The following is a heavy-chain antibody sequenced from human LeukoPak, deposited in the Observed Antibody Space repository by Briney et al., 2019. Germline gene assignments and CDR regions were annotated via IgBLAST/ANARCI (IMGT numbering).Heavy chain of an antibody. J-gene: IGHJ5*02. CDR2: ISYDGSNK. D-gene: IGHD6-13*01. CDR3: ARGDRGTAAGNNWFNP. CDR1: GFTFSSYA. V-gene: IGHV3-30*03. Sequence: GGSLRLSCAASGFTFSSYAMHWVRQAPGKGLEWVALISYDGSNKYYADSVKGRFTISRDNSKNTLYLQMNSLRVEDTAVYYCARGDRGTAAGNNWFNPWGQGTLVTVSS.